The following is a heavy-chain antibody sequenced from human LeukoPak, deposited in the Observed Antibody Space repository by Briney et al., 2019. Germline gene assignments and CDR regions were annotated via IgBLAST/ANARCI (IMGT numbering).Heavy chain of an antibody. J-gene: IGHJ4*02. V-gene: IGHV4-38-2*02. Sequence: PSETLSLTCTVSGYSISSGYYWGWIRQPPGKGLEWIGSIYHSGSTYYNPSLKSRVTISVDTSKNQFSLKLSSVTAADTAVYYCARAEMATIRAFDYWGQGTLVTVSS. CDR3: ARAEMATIRAFDY. CDR1: GYSISSGYY. CDR2: IYHSGST. D-gene: IGHD5-24*01.